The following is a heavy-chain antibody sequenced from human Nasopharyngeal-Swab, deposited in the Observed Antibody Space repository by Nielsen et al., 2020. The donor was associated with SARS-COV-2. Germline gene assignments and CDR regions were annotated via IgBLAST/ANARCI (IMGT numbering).Heavy chain of an antibody. CDR3: ANRRGSSWHPYCFDF. J-gene: IGHJ4*02. V-gene: IGHV3-23*01. CDR2: IGGYVDST. Sequence: GESLKISCAASGFTLSSYALNWVRQAPGKGLEWVSSIGGYVDSTYYADSVKGRFTVSRDNSENTLYLQMNSLRAEDTAVYYCANRRGSSWHPYCFDFWGQGTLVTVSS. D-gene: IGHD6-13*01. CDR1: GFTLSSYA.